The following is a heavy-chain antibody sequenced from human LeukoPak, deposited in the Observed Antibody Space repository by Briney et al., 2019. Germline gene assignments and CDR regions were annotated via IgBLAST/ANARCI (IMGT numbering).Heavy chain of an antibody. V-gene: IGHV5-51*01. CDR1: RNSFILYW. J-gene: IGHJ4*02. Sequence: GSALKISCQGSRNSFILYWICWVRPMPGKGLEWMGTIYPGDSDTLYSPSFQGQVTISADKSISTAYLQWTSLKASDTAMYYCARHWTNYYGALGYWGQGTLVTVSS. CDR3: ARHWTNYYGALGY. CDR2: IYPGDSDT. D-gene: IGHD4-17*01.